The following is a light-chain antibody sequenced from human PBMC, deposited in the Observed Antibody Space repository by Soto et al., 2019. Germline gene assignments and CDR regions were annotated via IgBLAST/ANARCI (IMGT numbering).Light chain of an antibody. J-gene: IGKJ4*01. CDR2: DAS. V-gene: IGKV3-11*01. CDR3: QHRAIWPIT. CDR1: QSVRNH. Sequence: EIVLTQSPATLSLSPGERATLSCRTSQSVRNHLVWYQQKPGQAPRLLIYDASIRAAGTPARFRGSGSGTDFTLTISSLEPEDFAVYYCQHRAIWPITFGGGTKVEF.